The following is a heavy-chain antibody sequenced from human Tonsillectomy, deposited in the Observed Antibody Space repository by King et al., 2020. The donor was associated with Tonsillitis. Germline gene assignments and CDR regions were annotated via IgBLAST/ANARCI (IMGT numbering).Heavy chain of an antibody. CDR1: GFTFSTYA. CDR3: AKGIKSWGYYYYALDV. D-gene: IGHD3-16*01. J-gene: IGHJ6*02. Sequence: VQLVESGGGLVQPGGSLRLSCAASGFTFSTYAMSWVRQAPGKGLEWVSVISRSGDNTYCADSVKGRFTISRDNSKNTLYLQMNSLRAEDTAVYYCAKGIKSWGYYYYALDVWGQGTTVTVSS. CDR2: ISRSGDNT. V-gene: IGHV3-23*04.